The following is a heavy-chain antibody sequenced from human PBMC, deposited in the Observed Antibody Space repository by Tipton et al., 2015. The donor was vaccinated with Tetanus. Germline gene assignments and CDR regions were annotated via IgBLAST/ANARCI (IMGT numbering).Heavy chain of an antibody. CDR3: ARDQNGDFVY. CDR2: IIPMFDTE. Sequence: QSGAEVKRPGSSVKVSCKASGGTFNSYTITWVRQAPGQGLEWMGGIIPMFDTETYSQDLQGRVSITADESTGTAYMELTNLKSEDTAVYYCARDQNGDFVYWGQGTLVTVSS. J-gene: IGHJ4*02. D-gene: IGHD4-17*01. V-gene: IGHV1-69*01. CDR1: GGTFNSYT.